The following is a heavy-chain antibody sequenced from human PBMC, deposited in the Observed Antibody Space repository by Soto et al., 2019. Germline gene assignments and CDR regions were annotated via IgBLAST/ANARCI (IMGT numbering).Heavy chain of an antibody. Sequence: PGGSLRLSCAASGFTFSTYGMHWVRQAPGKGLGWVAVISFDGNIKFYADSVKGRFTISRDSSKTTLFLQMDSLRAEDTAVYFCAKVSEGSMITFGGVIASWGQGTLVTVSS. D-gene: IGHD3-16*01. CDR1: GFTFSTYG. V-gene: IGHV3-30*18. CDR2: ISFDGNIK. CDR3: AKVSEGSMITFGGVIAS. J-gene: IGHJ5*01.